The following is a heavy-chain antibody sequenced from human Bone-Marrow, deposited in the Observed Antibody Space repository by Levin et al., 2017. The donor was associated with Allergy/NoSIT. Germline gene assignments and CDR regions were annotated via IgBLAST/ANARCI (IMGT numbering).Heavy chain of an antibody. D-gene: IGHD4-17*01. CDR1: GFIFSDSY. J-gene: IGHJ6*02. CDR3: AKNTGDTYYYYAMDV. CDR2: ISSGGYTT. V-gene: IGHV3-11*01. Sequence: LSLTCAASGFIFSDSYMSWIRQAPGKGLEWVSYISSGGYTTDYGDSVKGRFTISRDNTKNIVFLQMESLREEDTAVYYCAKNTGDTYYYYAMDVWGQGTTVTVSS.